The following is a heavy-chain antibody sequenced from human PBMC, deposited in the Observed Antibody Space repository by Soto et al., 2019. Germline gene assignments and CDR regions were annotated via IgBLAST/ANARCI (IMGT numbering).Heavy chain of an antibody. CDR3: ARQGIGNLHGLVDV. CDR1: GGSIDGYN. CDR2: VYYNGGS. V-gene: IGHV4-59*08. D-gene: IGHD3-10*01. J-gene: IGHJ6*02. Sequence: QVQLQESGPGLVKPSETLSLTCTVSGGSIDGYNCAWIRQPPGKALEWVGYVYYNGGSSYNPSRSSRVTLSMDTSKSQSSLQLRSVTAADTAVYYCARQGIGNLHGLVDVWGRGTTVTVSS.